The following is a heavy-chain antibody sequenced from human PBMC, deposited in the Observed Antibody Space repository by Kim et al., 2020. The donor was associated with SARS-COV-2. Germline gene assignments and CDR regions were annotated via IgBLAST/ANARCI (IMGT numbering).Heavy chain of an antibody. CDR3: ARGRKHALVIDY. D-gene: IGHD1-26*01. Sequence: YYADSVKGRFTISRDNAKNSLYLQMNSLRDEDTAVYYCARGRKHALVIDYWGQGTLVTVSS. J-gene: IGHJ4*02. V-gene: IGHV3-48*02.